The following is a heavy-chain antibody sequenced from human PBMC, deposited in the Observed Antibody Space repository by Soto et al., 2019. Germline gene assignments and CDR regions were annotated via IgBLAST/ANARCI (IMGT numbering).Heavy chain of an antibody. CDR2: ISSSGSTI. CDR1: GFTFSSYE. CDR3: ARGYDSSGYYWYNWFDP. Sequence: PGGSLRLSCAASGFTFSSYEMNWVRQAPGKGLEWVSYISSSGSTIYYADSVKGRFTISRDNAKNSLYLQMNSLRAEDTAVYYCARGYDSSGYYWYNWFDPWGQGTLVTVS. D-gene: IGHD3-22*01. J-gene: IGHJ5*02. V-gene: IGHV3-48*03.